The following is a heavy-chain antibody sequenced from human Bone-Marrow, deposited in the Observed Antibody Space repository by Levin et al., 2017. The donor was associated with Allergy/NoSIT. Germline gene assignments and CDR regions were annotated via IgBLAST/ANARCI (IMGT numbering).Heavy chain of an antibody. CDR3: ARSDEGGMDV. CDR2: IGTAGDT. Sequence: GGSLRLSCAASGFTFSRYDMHWVRHVTGKGLEWVSSIGTAGDTYYPGSVKGRFTISRENAKNSFYLQMNSLRAGDTAVYYCARSDEGGMDVWGQGTTVTVSS. CDR1: GFTFSRYD. V-gene: IGHV3-13*01. J-gene: IGHJ6*02.